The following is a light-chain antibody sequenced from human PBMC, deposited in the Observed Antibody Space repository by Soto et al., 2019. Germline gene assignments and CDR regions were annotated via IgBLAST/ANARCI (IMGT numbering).Light chain of an antibody. V-gene: IGKV3-20*01. Sequence: IVVTQSPGTLSVSPGERATLSCWASQSVNRKLAWYQQKPGQAPRLLIYGASSRATGIPDRFSGSGSGTDFTLTISRLEPEDFAVYYCQQYGSSHITFAQGTRLETK. J-gene: IGKJ5*01. CDR3: QQYGSSHIT. CDR1: QSVNRK. CDR2: GAS.